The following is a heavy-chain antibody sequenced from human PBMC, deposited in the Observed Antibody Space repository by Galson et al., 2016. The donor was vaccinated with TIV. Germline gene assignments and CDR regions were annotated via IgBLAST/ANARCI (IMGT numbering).Heavy chain of an antibody. J-gene: IGHJ6*02. V-gene: IGHV3-66*02. CDR3: TRERRFCGNNCYLSYYYGMDV. Sequence: LRLSCAASALTVSDNYMTWVRQAPGKGLEWVAIMSSGGSLNYADFVRGRFTVSRDNSKNTLYLQMNRLRTDDTAIYYCTRERRFCGNNCYLSYYYGMDVWGQGTTVTVSS. CDR1: ALTVSDNY. D-gene: IGHD2-21*01. CDR2: MSSGGSL.